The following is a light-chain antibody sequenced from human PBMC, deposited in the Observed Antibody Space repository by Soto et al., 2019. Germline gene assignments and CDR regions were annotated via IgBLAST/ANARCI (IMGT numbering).Light chain of an antibody. V-gene: IGKV3-20*01. CDR3: QRYDSLRT. CDR1: QSVRSNF. CDR2: GAS. Sequence: EIVLTQSPATLSLSPGEIATLSCRASQSVRSNFLAWYQQKPGQAPRLLIYGASNRATGIPDRFSGSGSGTDFTLTITRLEPEDFAMYYCQRYDSLRTFGQGTKVDIK. J-gene: IGKJ1*01.